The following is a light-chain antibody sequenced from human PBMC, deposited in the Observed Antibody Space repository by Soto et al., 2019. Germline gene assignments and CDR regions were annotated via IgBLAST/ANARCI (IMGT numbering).Light chain of an antibody. Sequence: QSALPQPASVSGSPGQSITVSCTGTNSDVGDYNYVSWYQQHPGKAPKLVIFDVSNRPSGVSNRFSGSKSGNTASLTISGLQAEDEADYYCTSYTPSSTHVVFGGGTKLTVL. CDR3: TSYTPSSTHVV. CDR1: NSDVGDYNY. V-gene: IGLV2-14*01. J-gene: IGLJ2*01. CDR2: DVS.